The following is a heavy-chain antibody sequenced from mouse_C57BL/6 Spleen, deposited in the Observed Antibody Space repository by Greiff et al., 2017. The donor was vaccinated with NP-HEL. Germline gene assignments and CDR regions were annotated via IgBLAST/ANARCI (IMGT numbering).Heavy chain of an antibody. CDR2: INPNYGTT. V-gene: IGHV1-39*01. CDR1: GYSFTDYN. CDR3: ASNPDYGSSYGGFDY. Sequence: LMESGPELVKPGASVKISCKASGYSFTDYNMNWVKQSNGKSLEWIGVINPNYGTTSYNQKFKGKATLTVDQSSSTAYMQLNSLTSEDSAVYYCASNPDYGSSYGGFDYWGQGTTLTVSA. J-gene: IGHJ2*01. D-gene: IGHD1-1*01.